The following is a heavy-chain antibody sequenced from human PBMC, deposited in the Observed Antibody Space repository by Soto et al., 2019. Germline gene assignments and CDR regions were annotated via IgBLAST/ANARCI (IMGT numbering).Heavy chain of an antibody. Sequence: PGGSLRLSCAASGFTFSSYWMHWVRQAPGKGLVWVSRINSDGSSTSYADSVKGRFTISRDNAKNTLYLQMNSLRAEDTAVYYCVRDAYRLYYYYGMDVWGQGTTVTVSS. J-gene: IGHJ6*02. CDR2: INSDGSST. D-gene: IGHD3-16*02. V-gene: IGHV3-74*01. CDR1: GFTFSSYW. CDR3: VRDAYRLYYYYGMDV.